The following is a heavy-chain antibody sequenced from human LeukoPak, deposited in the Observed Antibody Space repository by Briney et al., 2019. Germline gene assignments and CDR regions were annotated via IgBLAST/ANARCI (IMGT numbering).Heavy chain of an antibody. D-gene: IGHD6-13*01. CDR2: IYYSGST. CDR1: GGSISSGGYY. V-gene: IGHV4-31*03. CDR3: ARDSSIRVGSSWYSYFDY. J-gene: IGHJ4*02. Sequence: KSSQTLSLTCTVSGGSISSGGYYWSWIRQHPGKGLEWIGYIYYSGSTYYNPSLKSRVTISVDTSKNQFSLKLSSVTAADTAVYYCARDSSIRVGSSWYSYFDYWGQGTLVTVSS.